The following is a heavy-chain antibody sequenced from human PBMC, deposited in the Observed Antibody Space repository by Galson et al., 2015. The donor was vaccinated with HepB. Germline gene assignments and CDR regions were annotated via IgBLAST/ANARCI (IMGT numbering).Heavy chain of an antibody. CDR2: ISSSSSTTI. J-gene: IGHJ4*02. V-gene: IGHV3-48*04. D-gene: IGHD3-16*01. Sequence: SLRLSCAASGFTFNGYSMNWVRQAPGKGLEWLSYISSSSSTTICYADSVKGRFTISRDNAKSSLYLQMNSLRAEDTAVYYCARERGSIFSQLYYFDYWGQGALVTVSS. CDR3: ARERGSIFSQLYYFDY. CDR1: GFTFNGYS.